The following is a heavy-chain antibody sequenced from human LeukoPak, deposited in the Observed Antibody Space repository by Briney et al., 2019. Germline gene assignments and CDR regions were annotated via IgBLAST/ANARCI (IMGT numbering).Heavy chain of an antibody. CDR2: ISYDGSNK. V-gene: IGHV3-30-3*01. Sequence: PGGSLTLSCAASGFTFSSYAMHWVRQAPGKGLEWVAVISYDGSNKYYADSVKGRFTISRDNSKNTLYLQLNSLRAEDTAVYYCAREGTSGSPPADYWGQGTLVTVSS. J-gene: IGHJ4*02. D-gene: IGHD3-10*01. CDR1: GFTFSSYA. CDR3: AREGTSGSPPADY.